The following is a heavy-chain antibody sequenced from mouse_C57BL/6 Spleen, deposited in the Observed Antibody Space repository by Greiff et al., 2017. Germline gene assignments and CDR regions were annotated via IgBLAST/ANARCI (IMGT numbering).Heavy chain of an antibody. Sequence: QVQLQQPGAELVRPGTSVKLSCKASGYTFTSYWMHWVKQRPGQGLEWIGVIDPSDSYTNYNQKFKGKATLTVDTSSSTAYMQLSSLTSEDSAVYYCARGDSSGPFAYGGQGTLVTVSA. J-gene: IGHJ3*01. V-gene: IGHV1-59*01. D-gene: IGHD3-2*02. CDR3: ARGDSSGPFAY. CDR1: GYTFTSYW. CDR2: IDPSDSYT.